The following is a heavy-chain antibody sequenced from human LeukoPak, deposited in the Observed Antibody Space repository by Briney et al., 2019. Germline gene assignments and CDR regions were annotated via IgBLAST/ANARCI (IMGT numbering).Heavy chain of an antibody. J-gene: IGHJ4*02. CDR3: AKEYADSSGYYYGFDY. V-gene: IGHV3-30*18. CDR2: ISYDGSNK. Sequence: PGGSLRPSCAASGFTFSSYGMHWVRQAPGKGLEWVAVISYDGSNKHYADSVKGRFTISRDNSKNTLYLQMNSLRAEDTAVYYCAKEYADSSGYYYGFDYWGQGTLVTVSS. CDR1: GFTFSSYG. D-gene: IGHD3-22*01.